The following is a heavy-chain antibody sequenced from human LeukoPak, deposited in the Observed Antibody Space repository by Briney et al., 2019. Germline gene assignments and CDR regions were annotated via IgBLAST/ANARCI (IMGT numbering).Heavy chain of an antibody. CDR1: GGSISSSSYY. V-gene: IGHV4-39*07. CDR2: IYYSGST. D-gene: IGHD3-22*01. CDR3: ARDDYYDSSGYALDI. Sequence: PSETLSLTCTVSGGSISSSSYYWGWIRQPPGKGLEWIGSIYYSGSTYYNPSLKSRVTISVDTSKNQFSLKLSSVTAADTAVYYCARDDYYDSSGYALDIWGLGTMVTVSS. J-gene: IGHJ3*02.